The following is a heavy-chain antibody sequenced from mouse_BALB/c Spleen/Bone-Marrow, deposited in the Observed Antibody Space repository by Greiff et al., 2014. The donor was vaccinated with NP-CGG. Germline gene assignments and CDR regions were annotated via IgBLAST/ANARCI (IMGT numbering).Heavy chain of an antibody. CDR2: ITIGGGGS. CDR3: TRHGGGPDYFDH. V-gene: IGHV5-12-2*01. Sequence: DVHLVEPGGGLAQPGGSLRLSCAASGFTFSSYAMSWVRQTPEKRLEWVAYITIGGGGSYYPDTVKGRFAISRDNAENTLYLQMSSLKSEDTAIYYCTRHGGGPDYFDHWGQGTTLIVSS. J-gene: IGHJ2*01. CDR1: GFTFSSYA.